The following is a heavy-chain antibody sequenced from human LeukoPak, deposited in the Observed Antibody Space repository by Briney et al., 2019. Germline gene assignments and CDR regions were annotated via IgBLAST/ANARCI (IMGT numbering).Heavy chain of an antibody. CDR2: ISYDGSNK. V-gene: IGHV3-30-3*01. CDR1: GFTFSSYA. D-gene: IGHD3-9*01. CDR3: ARGIEYYDILTGYSFDY. J-gene: IGHJ4*02. Sequence: PGRSLRLSCAASGFTFSSYAMHWVRQAPGKGLEWVAVISYDGSNKYYADSVKGRFTISRDNSKNTLYLQMNSLRAEDTAVYYCARGIEYYDILTGYSFDYWGQGTLVTVSS.